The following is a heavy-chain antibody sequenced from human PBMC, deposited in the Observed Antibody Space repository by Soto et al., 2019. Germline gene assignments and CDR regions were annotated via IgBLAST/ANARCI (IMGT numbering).Heavy chain of an antibody. Sequence: SETLSLTCTVSGDSINSVDHYWSWIRQPPGKGLEWMGYIYHSGSTHYNPSLNSRLTISIDTSTNRFSLNLTSVTAADTAVYFCARLRWETENNWFDPWGQGALVTVS. CDR2: IYHSGST. CDR3: ARLRWETENNWFDP. V-gene: IGHV4-30-4*01. D-gene: IGHD1-26*01. CDR1: GDSINSVDHY. J-gene: IGHJ5*02.